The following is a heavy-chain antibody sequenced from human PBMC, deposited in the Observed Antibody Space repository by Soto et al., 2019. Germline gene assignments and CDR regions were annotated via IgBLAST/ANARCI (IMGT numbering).Heavy chain of an antibody. D-gene: IGHD3-10*01. Sequence: PGGSLRLSCAASGFTFSSYWMHWVRQAPGKGLVWVSRISIDGRSTIYADSVKGRFTISRDNAKNTLYLQMNSLRAEDTAVYYCARHYMLRGRDSNWFDPWGQGTLVTVSS. CDR3: ARHYMLRGRDSNWFDP. CDR1: GFTFSSYW. J-gene: IGHJ5*02. CDR2: ISIDGRST. V-gene: IGHV3-74*01.